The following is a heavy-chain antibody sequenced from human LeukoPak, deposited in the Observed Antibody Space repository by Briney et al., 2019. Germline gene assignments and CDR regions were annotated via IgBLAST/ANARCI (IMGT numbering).Heavy chain of an antibody. D-gene: IGHD3-10*01. CDR2: IYHRGST. CDR1: GYSISSGYY. V-gene: IGHV4-38-2*01. CDR3: ASRGFGELSDPYYYYYMDV. Sequence: SETLSLTCAGSGYSISSGYYWGWIRQPPGKGLEWIGSIYHRGSTYYNPSLKSRVTISVDTSKNQFSLKLSSVTAADTAVYYCASRGFGELSDPYYYYYMDVWGKGTTVTVSS. J-gene: IGHJ6*03.